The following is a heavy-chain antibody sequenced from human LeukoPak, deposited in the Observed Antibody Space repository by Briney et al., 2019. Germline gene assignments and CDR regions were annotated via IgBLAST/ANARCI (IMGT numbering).Heavy chain of an antibody. CDR3: ARVLTALTSYYFDY. Sequence: GGSLRLSCAASGFTFSSYSMNWVRQAPGKGLEWVSSISSSSYIYYADSVKGRFTTSRDNAKNSLYLQMNSLRAEDTAVYYCARVLTALTSYYFDYWGQGTLVTVSS. CDR1: GFTFSSYS. J-gene: IGHJ4*02. CDR2: ISSSSYI. D-gene: IGHD3-16*01. V-gene: IGHV3-21*01.